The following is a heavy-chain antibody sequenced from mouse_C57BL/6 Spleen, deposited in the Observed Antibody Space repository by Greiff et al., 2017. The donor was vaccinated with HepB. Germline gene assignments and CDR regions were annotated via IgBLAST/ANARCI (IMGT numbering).Heavy chain of an antibody. CDR3: AKYYRSSNEETD. V-gene: IGHV1-82*01. CDR2: IYPGDGDI. Sequence: VQLQQSGPELVKPGASVKISCKASGYAFSSSWMNWVKQRPGKGLEWIGRIYPGDGDINYNGKFKGKATMTADKSASTEHMQLSSLTSEDSAVYFCAKYYRSSNEETDWGQGTTLTVSS. CDR1: GYAFSSSW. J-gene: IGHJ2*01. D-gene: IGHD1-1*01.